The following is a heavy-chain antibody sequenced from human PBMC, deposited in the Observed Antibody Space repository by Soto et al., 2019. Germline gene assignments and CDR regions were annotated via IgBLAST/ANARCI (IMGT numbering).Heavy chain of an antibody. Sequence: EVQLLESGGGLVQPGESLRLSCAASGFSFTTYVMGWVRQAPGMGLEWVSGISASGDSTFYAESVEGRFTISRDNSKNTLYRQMNTLRVDTRAIYHGGKGQGVGTPPPNIYYFDVWGQGTLVTVSS. CDR1: GFSFTTYV. CDR3: GKGQGVGTPPPNIYYFDV. J-gene: IGHJ4*02. V-gene: IGHV3-23*01. D-gene: IGHD2-21*02. CDR2: ISASGDST.